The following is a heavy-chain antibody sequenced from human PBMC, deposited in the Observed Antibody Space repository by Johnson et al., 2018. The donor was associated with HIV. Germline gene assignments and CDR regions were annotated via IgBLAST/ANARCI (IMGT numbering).Heavy chain of an antibody. Sequence: VQLVESGGGVERPGGSLRLSCVGSGFIFDHYGMSWVRQVPGKGLEWVSGVNWNGGSTGYADSVKGRFTISRDNAKKSVYLEMNSLRVDDTAVYYCARESTPWGADYVGYGLDVWGQGTMVAVSS. CDR1: GFIFDHYG. CDR3: ARESTPWGADYVGYGLDV. J-gene: IGHJ3*01. D-gene: IGHD5-18*01. CDR2: VNWNGGST. V-gene: IGHV3-20*04.